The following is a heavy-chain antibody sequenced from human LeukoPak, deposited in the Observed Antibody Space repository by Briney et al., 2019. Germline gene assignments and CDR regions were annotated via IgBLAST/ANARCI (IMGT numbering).Heavy chain of an antibody. V-gene: IGHV3-74*01. Sequence: GGSLRLSCAGSGFIFSSYWMHWVRQAPGKGLVWVSRVNTDGSRTNYADSVKGRFTISRDNVKNTLYLQMNSLRAEDTAVYYCARDKGGGIDYWGQGTLVTVSS. J-gene: IGHJ4*02. CDR3: ARDKGGGIDY. CDR2: VNTDGSRT. CDR1: GFIFSSYW.